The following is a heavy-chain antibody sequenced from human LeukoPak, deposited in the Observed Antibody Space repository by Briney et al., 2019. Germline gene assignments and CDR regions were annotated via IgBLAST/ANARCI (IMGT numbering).Heavy chain of an antibody. CDR3: ARGLEWFFNDY. CDR1: GFTFSSYA. J-gene: IGHJ4*02. Sequence: GRSLRLSCGASGFTFSSYAMPWARQAPGKGLEWVAVMSYDGSKKYYADSVKGRFTISRDNSKNTLYLQMNSLRAEDTAVYYCARGLEWFFNDYWGQGTLVTVSS. CDR2: MSYDGSKK. D-gene: IGHD3-3*01. V-gene: IGHV3-30-3*01.